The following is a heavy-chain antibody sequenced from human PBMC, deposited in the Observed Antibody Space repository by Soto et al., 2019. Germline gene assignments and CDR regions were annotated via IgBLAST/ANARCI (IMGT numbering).Heavy chain of an antibody. Sequence: QVQLQESGPGLVKPSETLSLTCTVSGGSISSYYWSWIRQPPGKGLEWIGYIYYSGSTNYNPSLESRVTISVDTSKNQFSLKLSSVTAADTAVYYCARSMTTVTLQVYYYYYLDVWGKGTTVTVSS. CDR2: IYYSGST. J-gene: IGHJ6*03. CDR3: ARSMTTVTLQVYYYYYLDV. D-gene: IGHD4-4*01. CDR1: GGSISSYY. V-gene: IGHV4-59*08.